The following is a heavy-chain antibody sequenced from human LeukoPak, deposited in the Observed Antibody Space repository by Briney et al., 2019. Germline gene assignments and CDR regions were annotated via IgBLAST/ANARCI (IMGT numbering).Heavy chain of an antibody. CDR1: GYTFTSYY. V-gene: IGHV1-46*01. CDR2: INPSGGST. D-gene: IGHD5-24*01. CDR3: ARSIEMATMGFDN. J-gene: IGHJ4*02. Sequence: ASVKVSCKASGYTFTSYYMHWVRQAPGQGLEWMGMINPSGGSTTYAQRFQGRVTLTRDTSTSTVYTELISLRSEDTAMYYCARSIEMATMGFDNWGQGTLVTVSS.